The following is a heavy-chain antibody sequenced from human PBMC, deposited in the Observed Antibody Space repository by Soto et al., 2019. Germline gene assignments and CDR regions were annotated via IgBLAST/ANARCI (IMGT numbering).Heavy chain of an antibody. CDR1: GGSISSGDYY. V-gene: IGHV4-30-4*01. CDR2: IYYSGST. Sequence: QVQLQESGPGLVKPSQTLSLTCTVSGGSISSGDYYWSWIRQPPGKGLEWIGYIYYSGSTYYNPSRKSRVTISVDTSKNQFSLKLSSVTAADTAVYYCARAAGYYYDSSGYTRGYYFDYWGQGTLVTVSS. J-gene: IGHJ4*02. D-gene: IGHD3-22*01. CDR3: ARAAGYYYDSSGYTRGYYFDY.